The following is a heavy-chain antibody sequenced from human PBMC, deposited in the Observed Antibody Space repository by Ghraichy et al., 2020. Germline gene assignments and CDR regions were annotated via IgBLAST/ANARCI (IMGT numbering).Heavy chain of an antibody. D-gene: IGHD7-27*01. CDR1: GDSVSSNSAA. CDR2: TYYKSKWYN. J-gene: IGHJ4*02. V-gene: IGHV6-1*01. CDR3: ARGKTGDLDFGY. Sequence: SQTLSLTCAISGDSVSSNSAAWNWIRQSPSRGLEWLGRTYYKSKWYNNYAVSVKGRITISPDTSMNQFSLHLNSVTPEDTAVYYCARGKTGDLDFGYWGQGTLFTVSS.